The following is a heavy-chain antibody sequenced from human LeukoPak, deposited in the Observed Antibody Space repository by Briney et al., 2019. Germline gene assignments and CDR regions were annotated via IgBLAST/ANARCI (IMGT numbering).Heavy chain of an antibody. J-gene: IGHJ4*02. Sequence: GGSLRLSCAASGVTFSSYGMSWVRQAPGKGLEWVSAISGSGGSTYYADSVKGRFTISRDNSKNTLYLQMNSLRAEDTAVYYCANIGHGGNSDYWGQGTLVTVSS. CDR2: ISGSGGST. CDR1: GVTFSSYG. V-gene: IGHV3-23*01. CDR3: ANIGHGGNSDY. D-gene: IGHD4-23*01.